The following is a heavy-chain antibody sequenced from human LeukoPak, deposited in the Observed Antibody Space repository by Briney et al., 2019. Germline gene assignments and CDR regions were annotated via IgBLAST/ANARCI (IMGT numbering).Heavy chain of an antibody. D-gene: IGHD1-1*01. J-gene: IGHJ4*02. V-gene: IGHV3-23*01. CDR2: ISDTGGST. CDR1: GFTFSSYA. Sequence: GGSLRLSCAASGFTFSSYAMSWVRQAPGKGLEWVSAISDTGGSTFHADSVKGRFTISRDNSKNTLYLQMNSLRAEDTAVYYCAKDWELEYWGQGTLVTVSS. CDR3: AKDWELEY.